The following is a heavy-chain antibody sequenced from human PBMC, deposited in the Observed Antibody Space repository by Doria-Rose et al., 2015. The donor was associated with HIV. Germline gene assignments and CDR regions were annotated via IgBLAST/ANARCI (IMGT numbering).Heavy chain of an antibody. CDR1: GFTFSSYA. Sequence: SCGATGFTFSSYAMHWVRQAPGKGLGWVAVISYDGSNKYYADSVKGRFTISRDNSKNTLYLQMNSLRAEDTAVYYCARVYDSSPGVDYWGQGTLVTVSS. J-gene: IGHJ4*02. V-gene: IGHV3-30*04. D-gene: IGHD3-22*01. CDR3: ARVYDSSPGVDY. CDR2: ISYDGSNK.